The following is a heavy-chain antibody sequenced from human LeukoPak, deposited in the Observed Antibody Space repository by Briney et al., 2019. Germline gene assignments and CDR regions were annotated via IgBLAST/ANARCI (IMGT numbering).Heavy chain of an antibody. V-gene: IGHV4-34*01. J-gene: IGHJ5*02. CDR1: GGSFSGYY. Sequence: SETLSLTCAVYGGSFSGYYWSWIRQPPGKGLEWIGEINHSGSTNYNPSLKSRVTISVDTSKNQFSLKLSSVTAADTAVYSCARGRVVGAGNWFDPWGQGTLVTVSS. CDR3: ARGRVVGAGNWFDP. D-gene: IGHD1-26*01. CDR2: INHSGST.